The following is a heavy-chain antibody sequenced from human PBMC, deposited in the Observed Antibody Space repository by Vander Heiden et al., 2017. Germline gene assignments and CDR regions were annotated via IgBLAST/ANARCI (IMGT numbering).Heavy chain of an antibody. J-gene: IGHJ5*02. D-gene: IGHD3-10*01. CDR1: GGSISSGGYY. CDR2: IYDRGST. V-gene: IGHV4-31*03. Sequence: QVQLQESGPGLVKPSQTLSLTCTVSGGSISSGGYYWSWIRQHPGKGLEWIGYIYDRGSTYYNPSRKSRVTISVDTSKNQFSLKLSSVTAADTAVYYCARGAGAMVRGVITYNWFDPWGQGTLVTVSS. CDR3: ARGAGAMVRGVITYNWFDP.